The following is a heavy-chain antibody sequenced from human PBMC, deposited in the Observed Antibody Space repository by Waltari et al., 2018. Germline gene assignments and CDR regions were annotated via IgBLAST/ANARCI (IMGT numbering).Heavy chain of an antibody. J-gene: IGHJ4*02. Sequence: QVQLQESGPGLVKPSETLSLTCTVSGGSISSYYWSWIRQPPGKGLEWIGYIYYSGSTNYHPSLKSRVTISVDTSKNQFSLKLSSVTAADTAVYYCARSLTGSGRKQRYYFDYWGQGTLVTVSS. CDR2: IYYSGST. CDR1: GGSISSYY. D-gene: IGHD3-10*01. V-gene: IGHV4-59*08. CDR3: ARSLTGSGRKQRYYFDY.